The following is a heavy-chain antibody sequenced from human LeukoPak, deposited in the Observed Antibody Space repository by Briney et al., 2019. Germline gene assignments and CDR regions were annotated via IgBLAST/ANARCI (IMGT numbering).Heavy chain of an antibody. CDR1: GFTFSNAW. D-gene: IGHD2-2*02. CDR2: IKSKTDGGTT. Sequence: GGSLRLSCAAFGFTFSNAWMSWVRQAPGKGLEWVGRIKSKTDGGTTDYAAPVKGRFTISRDDSKNTLYLQMNSLKTEDTAVYYCTTLGYCSSTSCYNWGQGTLVTVSS. V-gene: IGHV3-15*01. CDR3: TTLGYCSSTSCYN. J-gene: IGHJ4*02.